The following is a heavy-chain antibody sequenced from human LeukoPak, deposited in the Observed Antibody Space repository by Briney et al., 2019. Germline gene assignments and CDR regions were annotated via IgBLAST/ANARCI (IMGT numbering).Heavy chain of an antibody. Sequence: QPGGCLRLSCVASGFTFSDYWMSWVRQAPGMGLEWVANKETDGDEKNYVDSVKGRFTISRDNAKNSLYLQMNNLRDEDTALYYCARDIPSGFYTPDYWGQGTQVTVSS. CDR1: GFTFSDYW. V-gene: IGHV3-7*01. CDR2: KETDGDEK. J-gene: IGHJ4*02. CDR3: ARDIPSGFYTPDY. D-gene: IGHD5-12*01.